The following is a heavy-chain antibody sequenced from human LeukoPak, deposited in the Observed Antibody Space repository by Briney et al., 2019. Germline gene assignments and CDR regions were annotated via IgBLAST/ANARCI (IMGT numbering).Heavy chain of an antibody. CDR3: ATAGGSYQGSYFDY. Sequence: GASVKVSCKASGYTFTGYYMHWVRQAPGKGLEWMGGFDPEDGETIYAQKFQGRVTMTEDTSTDTAYMELSSLRSEDTAVYYCATAGGSYQGSYFDYWGQGTLVTVSS. J-gene: IGHJ4*02. V-gene: IGHV1-24*01. CDR1: GYTFTGYY. CDR2: FDPEDGET. D-gene: IGHD1-26*01.